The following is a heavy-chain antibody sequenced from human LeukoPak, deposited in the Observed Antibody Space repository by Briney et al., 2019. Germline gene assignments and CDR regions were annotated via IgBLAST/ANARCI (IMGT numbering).Heavy chain of an antibody. CDR3: AREIFGGYNPGAY. CDR1: LDSTTSNF. V-gene: IGHV4-4*02. J-gene: IGHJ4*02. Sequence: SESLSLTCTVSLDSTTSNFWSWVRQPPGKGLEWIGEINRSGSPNYSQSLHSRVTISIDSTINQNALKLSSVTAADTAVSYCAREIFGGYNPGAYWGQGILVTVSS. D-gene: IGHD3-3*01. CDR2: INRSGSP.